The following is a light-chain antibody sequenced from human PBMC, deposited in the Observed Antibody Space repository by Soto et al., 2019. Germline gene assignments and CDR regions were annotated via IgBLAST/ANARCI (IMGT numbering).Light chain of an antibody. V-gene: IGKV3-11*01. CDR2: DAS. CDR3: HQRSNWLT. Sequence: EIVLPQSPATLSLSPGERATLSCRASQSVSSYLAWYQQKPGQAPRLLIYDASNRATGIPARFSGSGSGTDFSLTISSLEPEDLAVYYCHQRSNWLTFSPGTKVDIK. J-gene: IGKJ3*01. CDR1: QSVSSY.